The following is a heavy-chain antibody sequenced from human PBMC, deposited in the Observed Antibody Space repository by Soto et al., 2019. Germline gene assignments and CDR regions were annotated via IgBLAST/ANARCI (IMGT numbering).Heavy chain of an antibody. CDR2: IYYSGST. D-gene: IGHD2-2*02. J-gene: IGHJ6*02. Sequence: PLETLSLTGTVWGGSIRRYYWGWIRQPPGKGVGGIGYIYYSGSTNYNPSLKSRVTISVDTSKNQFSLKLSSVTAADTAVYYCARMSAAISSCYYYGMDVWGQGTTV. CDR3: ARMSAAISSCYYYGMDV. CDR1: GGSIRRYY. V-gene: IGHV4-59*01.